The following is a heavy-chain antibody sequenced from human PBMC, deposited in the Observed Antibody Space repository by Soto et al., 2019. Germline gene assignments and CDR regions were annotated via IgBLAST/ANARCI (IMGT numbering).Heavy chain of an antibody. D-gene: IGHD4-17*01. CDR1: GGTFSSYT. CDR3: ASGGLRSPLDY. Sequence: QVQLVQSGAEVKKPGSSVKVSCKASGGTFSSYTISWVRQAPGQGLEWMGRLIPILGIANYAQKFQGRVTITADKSTSTAYMELNSLRCEDTAVYYCASGGLRSPLDYWGQGTLVTVSS. J-gene: IGHJ4*02. CDR2: LIPILGIA. V-gene: IGHV1-69*02.